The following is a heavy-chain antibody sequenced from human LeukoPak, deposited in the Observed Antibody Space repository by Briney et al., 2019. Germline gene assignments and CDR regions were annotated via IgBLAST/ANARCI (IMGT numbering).Heavy chain of an antibody. CDR3: ARQEYCSGGSCYTWFDP. Sequence: GESLKISCKGSGYSINNYWIGWVRQMPGKGLEWMGIIYPADSDIRYSPSFQGQATISADKSINTAYLQWSSLKASDTAMYYCARQEYCSGGSCYTWFDPWGQGTLVTVSS. CDR1: GYSINNYW. J-gene: IGHJ5*02. V-gene: IGHV5-51*01. D-gene: IGHD2-15*01. CDR2: IYPADSDI.